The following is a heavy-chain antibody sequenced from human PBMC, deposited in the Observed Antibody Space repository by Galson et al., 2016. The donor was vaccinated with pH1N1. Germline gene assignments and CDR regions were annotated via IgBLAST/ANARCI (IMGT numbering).Heavy chain of an antibody. CDR3: ARDPGYNYDSYYYGNVV. CDR2: ILPKSGEA. D-gene: IGHD1-20*01. V-gene: IGHV1-69*13. CDR1: GDTFSDYV. J-gene: IGHJ6*02. Sequence: SVKVSCKVSGDTFSDYVITWVRQAPGQGLEWMGDILPKSGEAKYAQKFQGRISITADESTATAFVDLNRLKSGDTAVYYCARDPGYNYDSYYYGNVVCGQATTVAAS.